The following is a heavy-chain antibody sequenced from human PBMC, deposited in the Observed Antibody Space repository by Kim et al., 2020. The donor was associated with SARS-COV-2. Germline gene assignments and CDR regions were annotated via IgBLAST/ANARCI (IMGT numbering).Heavy chain of an antibody. CDR2: IWSNGITK. J-gene: IGHJ4*02. CDR3: ANERHGDGDY. D-gene: IGHD2-21*01. Sequence: GGSLRLSCAASGFTFSSFALHWVRQAPGKGLEWLAVIWSNGITKYYADSVKGRFTISRDNSESTVYLQMNSLRAEDTAVYYCANERHGDGDYWGQGTLVTVSS. CDR1: GFTFSSFA. V-gene: IGHV3-33*06.